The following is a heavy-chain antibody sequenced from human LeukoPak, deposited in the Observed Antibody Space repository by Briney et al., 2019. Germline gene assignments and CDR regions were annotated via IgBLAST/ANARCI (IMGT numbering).Heavy chain of an antibody. CDR3: AKDYGITMVRGVLYYFDY. CDR1: GFTFSSYT. CDR2: ITTSDGNT. Sequence: GGSLRLSCAASGFTFSSYTMSWVRQAPGKGLEWVSTITTSDGNTYYADSVKGRFTVSRDNSKNTLFLQMNSLRAEDTAVYYCAKDYGITMVRGVLYYFDYWGQGTLVTVSS. J-gene: IGHJ4*02. D-gene: IGHD3-10*01. V-gene: IGHV3-23*01.